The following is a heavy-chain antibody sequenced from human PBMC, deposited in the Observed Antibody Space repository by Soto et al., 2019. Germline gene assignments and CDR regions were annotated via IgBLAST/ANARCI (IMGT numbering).Heavy chain of an antibody. CDR3: GRVGWELLHIDY. Sequence: EVQLVESGGGLVQPGGSLRLSCAASGFTFSDHYMDWVRQAPGKGLEWVGRTRNKAKSYTTEYAASVKGRFTISRDDSKNSVYLQTNSLKTEDTAVDYCGRVGWELLHIDYWGQGTLVTVSS. CDR2: TRNKAKSYTT. CDR1: GFTFSDHY. V-gene: IGHV3-72*01. D-gene: IGHD1-26*01. J-gene: IGHJ4*02.